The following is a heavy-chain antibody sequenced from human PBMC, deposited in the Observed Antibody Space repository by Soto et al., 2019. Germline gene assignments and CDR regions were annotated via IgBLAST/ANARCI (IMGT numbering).Heavy chain of an antibody. V-gene: IGHV3-23*01. J-gene: IGHJ3*02. CDR3: AKCIQVNWNYDAFHI. Sequence: EVQLSESGGGLVQPGGSLRLSCAASGFMFNTYAMTWVRQAPGKGLEWVATITNTGGGTYYADSVKGRFTISRDNSNNRLYLQMYSLRAEDTALYYCAKCIQVNWNYDAFHIWGQGTMVTVSS. CDR1: GFMFNTYA. D-gene: IGHD1-7*01. CDR2: ITNTGGGT.